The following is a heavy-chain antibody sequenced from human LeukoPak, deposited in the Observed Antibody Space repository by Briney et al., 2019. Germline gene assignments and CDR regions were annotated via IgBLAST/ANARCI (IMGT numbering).Heavy chain of an antibody. CDR1: GFTFSSYA. D-gene: IGHD3-16*01. CDR2: ISGSGGST. J-gene: IGHJ3*02. Sequence: GGSLRLSCAASGFTFSSYAMSWVRQAPGKGLEGVSAISGSGGSTYYADSVKGRFTISRDNSKNTLYLQMNSLRAEDTAVYYCARGPPPQGGHDAFDIWGQGTMVTVSS. CDR3: ARGPPPQGGHDAFDI. V-gene: IGHV3-23*01.